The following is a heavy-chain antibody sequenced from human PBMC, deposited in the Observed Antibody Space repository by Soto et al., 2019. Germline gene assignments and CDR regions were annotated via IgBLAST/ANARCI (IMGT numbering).Heavy chain of an antibody. CDR2: ISGSGGST. Sequence: EVQLLESGGGLVQPGGSLRLSCAASGFTFSSYAMSWVRQAPGKGLEWVSAISGSGGSTYYADSVKGRFTISRDNSKNPLDLQMNSLRAEDTAVYYCAKDLWFGEYDNWFDPWGQGTLVTVSS. CDR1: GFTFSSYA. J-gene: IGHJ5*02. CDR3: AKDLWFGEYDNWFDP. D-gene: IGHD3-10*01. V-gene: IGHV3-23*01.